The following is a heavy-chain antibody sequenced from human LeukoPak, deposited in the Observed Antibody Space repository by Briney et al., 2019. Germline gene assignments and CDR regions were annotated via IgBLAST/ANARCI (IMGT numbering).Heavy chain of an antibody. V-gene: IGHV3-33*01. CDR1: GFTFSGHG. J-gene: IGHJ3*02. CDR3: ARYYGDYRAFDI. D-gene: IGHD4-17*01. CDR2: IWYDGSNK. Sequence: GGSLRLSCAASGFTFSGHGMHWVRQAPGKGLEWVALIWYDGSNKYYEDSVRGRFTISRDNSKNTLYLQMNSLRAEDTALYYCARYYGDYRAFDIWGQGTTVTVSS.